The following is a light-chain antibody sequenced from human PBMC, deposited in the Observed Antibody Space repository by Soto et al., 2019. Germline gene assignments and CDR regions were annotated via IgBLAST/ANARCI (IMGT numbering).Light chain of an antibody. CDR1: KSVSSN. J-gene: IGKJ5*01. CDR3: QQYNNWPRT. V-gene: IGKV3-15*01. Sequence: EIVMTQSPATLSVSPGERATLSCRASKSVSSNLAWYQQQPGQALRLLSYGASTRATGIPARFSGSGSGTEFTITISSLQSEDFAVCYCQQYNNWPRTFGQGTRLQI. CDR2: GAS.